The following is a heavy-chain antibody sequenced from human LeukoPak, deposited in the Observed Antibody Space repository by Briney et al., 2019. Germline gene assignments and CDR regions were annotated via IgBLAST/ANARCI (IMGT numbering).Heavy chain of an antibody. Sequence: PGGSLRLSCVASGFSFSNYAMNWVRQAPGKGLEWVSAITADGGSTHYTISVKGRFIISRDTPKNTLYLQMNNVRAEDTAVYFCARVWIRDYMDVWGKGTTVSVSS. V-gene: IGHV3-23*01. CDR1: GFSFSNYA. D-gene: IGHD1-1*01. J-gene: IGHJ6*03. CDR3: ARVWIRDYMDV. CDR2: ITADGGST.